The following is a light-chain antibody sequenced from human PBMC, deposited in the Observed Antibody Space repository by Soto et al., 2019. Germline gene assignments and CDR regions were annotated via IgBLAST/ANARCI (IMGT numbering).Light chain of an antibody. CDR1: SSDVGGYNY. J-gene: IGLJ2*01. V-gene: IGLV2-11*01. Sequence: QSALTQPRSVSGSPGQSVTISCTGTSSDVGGYNYVSWYQQHPDKAPKLMIYDVSKRPSGVPDRFSGSKSGNTAPLTITGLQAEDEADYYCCSYAGSYTLGVFGGGTKVTVL. CDR3: CSYAGSYTLGV. CDR2: DVS.